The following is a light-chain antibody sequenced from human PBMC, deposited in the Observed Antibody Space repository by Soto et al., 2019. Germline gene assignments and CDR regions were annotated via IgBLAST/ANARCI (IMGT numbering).Light chain of an antibody. CDR1: QNINRW. J-gene: IGKJ1*01. CDR3: QQYYSYRT. Sequence: DIQMTQSPSTLSASVGDRVTITCRASQNINRWLAWYQQKPGKAPKLLIYEASTLESGVPSRFSGSGSGTEFSLTINSLQPDDFATYYCQQYYSYRTFGPGTKVEIK. V-gene: IGKV1-5*03. CDR2: EAS.